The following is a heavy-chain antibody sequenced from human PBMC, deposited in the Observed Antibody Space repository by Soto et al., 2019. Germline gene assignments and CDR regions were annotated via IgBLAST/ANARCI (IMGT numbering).Heavy chain of an antibody. V-gene: IGHV4-59*01. J-gene: IGHJ5*01. CDR3: ARETPGAGWFDS. CDR2: IHYTGST. CDR1: GGSISGYY. Sequence: SETLSLTCTVPGGSISGYYWNWIRQPPGKGPEWTGLIHYTGSTNYNPSHKSRVTISVDTSKNQFSLKLSSVTTADTAVYYCARETPGAGWFDSWGQGTPVTVSS.